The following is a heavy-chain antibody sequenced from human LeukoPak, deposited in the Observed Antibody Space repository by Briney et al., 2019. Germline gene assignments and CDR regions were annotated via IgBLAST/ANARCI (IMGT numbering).Heavy chain of an antibody. D-gene: IGHD1-26*01. V-gene: IGHV3-21*01. J-gene: IGHJ4*02. CDR2: ISSSSRYI. CDR3: ATDPWEGRGLLDN. CDR1: GFSFSSYS. Sequence: PGGSLTLSCAASGFSFSSYSMNWVRQAPGKGLEWVSSISSSSRYIYYAHSVKGRFTISRDNAKNSLYPQLNSLRADDTSVYFCATDPWEGRGLLDNWGQGTLVTVSS.